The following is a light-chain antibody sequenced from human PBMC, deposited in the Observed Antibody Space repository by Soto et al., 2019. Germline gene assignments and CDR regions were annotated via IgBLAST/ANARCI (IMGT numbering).Light chain of an antibody. V-gene: IGKV3-15*01. Sequence: EIVMTQSPATLSVSPGETATLSCRASQSVTYNLAWYQQKPGQGPRLLIYGAFTRATGIPARFSGSGSGTEFTPTISSLQSEDFAVYYCQQYENWPPLTFGGGNKVEIK. CDR3: QQYENWPPLT. CDR2: GAF. J-gene: IGKJ4*01. CDR1: QSVTYN.